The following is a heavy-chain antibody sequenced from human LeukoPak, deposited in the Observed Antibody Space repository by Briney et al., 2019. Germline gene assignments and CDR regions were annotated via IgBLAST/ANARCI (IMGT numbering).Heavy chain of an antibody. V-gene: IGHV3-20*04. CDR1: EFTFDDYG. Sequence: GGSLRLSCAASEFTFDDYGMSWVRQVPGKGLEWVSGINWNGDYTSYADSVKGRFTISRDNAKNSLYLQMNSLRAEDTALYYCARVPYYDSSGHLDFDYWGQGTLVTVSS. J-gene: IGHJ4*02. D-gene: IGHD3-22*01. CDR2: INWNGDYT. CDR3: ARVPYYDSSGHLDFDY.